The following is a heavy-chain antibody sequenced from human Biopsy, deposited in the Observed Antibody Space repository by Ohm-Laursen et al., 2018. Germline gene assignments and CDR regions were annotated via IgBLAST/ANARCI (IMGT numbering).Heavy chain of an antibody. V-gene: IGHV4-39*01. CDR3: ARDYDTSGYYYVP. CDR1: GGSFTGHY. J-gene: IGHJ5*02. CDR2: IFYRGST. D-gene: IGHD3-22*01. Sequence: GTLSLTCIVSGGSFTGHYWTWIRQPPGKGLEWIGSIFYRGSTHYKPSLKSRVNISVDTSKNQFSLKLNSVTAADTAVYYCARDYDTSGYYYVPWGQGALVTVSS.